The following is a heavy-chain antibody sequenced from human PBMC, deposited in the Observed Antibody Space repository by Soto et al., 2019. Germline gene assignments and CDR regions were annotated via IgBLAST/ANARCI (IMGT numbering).Heavy chain of an antibody. CDR1: GGSISSGGYY. CDR2: IYYSGST. J-gene: IGHJ4*02. Sequence: SETLSLTCTVSGGSISSGGYYWSWIRQHPGKGLEWIGYIYYSGSTYYNPSLKSRVTISVDTSKNQFSLKLSSVTAADTAVYYCARLISTFGAVIGLYDYWGQGTLVTVSS. D-gene: IGHD3-16*02. CDR3: ARLISTFGAVIGLYDY. V-gene: IGHV4-31*03.